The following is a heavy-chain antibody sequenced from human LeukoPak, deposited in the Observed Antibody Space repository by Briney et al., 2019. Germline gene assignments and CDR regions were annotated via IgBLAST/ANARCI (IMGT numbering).Heavy chain of an antibody. Sequence: GASVKVSCKAPGGTFSSYAISWVRQAPGQGLEWMGRIIPILGIANYAQKFQGRVTITADKSTSTAYMELSSLRSEDTAVYYCARQDGDYVVDYWGQGTLVTVSS. J-gene: IGHJ4*02. CDR3: ARQDGDYVVDY. V-gene: IGHV1-69*04. CDR2: IIPILGIA. CDR1: GGTFSSYA. D-gene: IGHD4-17*01.